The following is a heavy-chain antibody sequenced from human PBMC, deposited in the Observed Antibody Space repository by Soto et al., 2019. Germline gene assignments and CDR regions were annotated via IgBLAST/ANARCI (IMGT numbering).Heavy chain of an antibody. J-gene: IGHJ4*02. CDR1: GFTVSSNY. V-gene: IGHV3-53*04. Sequence: AGGSLRLSCAASGFTVSSNYMSWVRQAPGKGLEWVSVIYSGGSTYYADSVKGRFTISRHNSKNTLYLQMNSLRAEDTAVYYCARGTYSGRYGTYYWGQGTLVTGSS. CDR3: ARGTYSGRYGTYY. D-gene: IGHD1-26*01. CDR2: IYSGGST.